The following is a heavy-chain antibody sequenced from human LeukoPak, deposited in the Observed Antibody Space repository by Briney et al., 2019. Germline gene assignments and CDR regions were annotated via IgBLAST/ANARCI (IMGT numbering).Heavy chain of an antibody. D-gene: IGHD6-13*01. Sequence: PGGSLRLSCAASGFTFSDYYMNWIRQAPRKGLEWVSYISSSGSTIYYADSVKGRFTISRDNAKRSLYLQMSSLRAEDTAVYYCADGQIGYSSSWGQGTLVTVSS. CDR3: ADGQIGYSSS. CDR2: ISSSGSTI. V-gene: IGHV3-11*01. CDR1: GFTFSDYY. J-gene: IGHJ4*02.